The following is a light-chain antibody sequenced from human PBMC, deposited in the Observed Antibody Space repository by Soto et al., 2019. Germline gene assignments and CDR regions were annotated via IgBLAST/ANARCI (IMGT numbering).Light chain of an antibody. V-gene: IGLV2-11*01. CDR3: CSYAGTYTQWV. J-gene: IGLJ3*02. CDR2: DVN. Sequence: QSALTQPRSVSGSPGQSVTISCTGTSSDVGGNNYSSWYQQHPGKAPNLVIYDVNKRPSGLPDRFSGSKSGNTASLTVSGLQAEDEADYSCCSYAGTYTQWVFGGGTKLTVL. CDR1: SSDVGGNNY.